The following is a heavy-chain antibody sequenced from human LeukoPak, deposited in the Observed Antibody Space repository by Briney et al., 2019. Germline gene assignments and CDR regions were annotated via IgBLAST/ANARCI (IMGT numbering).Heavy chain of an antibody. Sequence: GGSLRLSCAASGFTFSNYYMSWIRQAPGKGLEWVSYISSSATTMYYADSVKDRFIISRDNAKNSLFLQRNSLRADDTAVYYCARGDYDKYGMDVWGQGTTVTVSS. CDR1: GFTFSNYY. CDR3: ARGDYDKYGMDV. CDR2: ISSSATTM. J-gene: IGHJ6*02. V-gene: IGHV3-11*01.